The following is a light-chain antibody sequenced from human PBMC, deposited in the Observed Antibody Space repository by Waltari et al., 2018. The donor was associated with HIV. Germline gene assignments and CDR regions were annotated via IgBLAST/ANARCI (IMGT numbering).Light chain of an antibody. J-gene: IGKJ4*01. CDR3: QQYFRIPPT. V-gene: IGKV4-1*01. CDR2: WAS. Sequence: DIVMTQSPDSLPVSLGERATIHCTSSRSILYSSDNRNYLAWYQQKPRQPPKLLISWASTRESGVPDRFSGSGSGTAFTLTITRLQAEDVAVYHCQQYFRIPPTFGGGTKVEIK. CDR1: RSILYSSDNRNY.